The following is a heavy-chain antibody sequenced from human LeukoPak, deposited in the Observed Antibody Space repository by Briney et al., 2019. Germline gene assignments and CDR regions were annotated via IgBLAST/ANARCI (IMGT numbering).Heavy chain of an antibody. V-gene: IGHV4-34*01. J-gene: IGHJ4*02. Sequence: SETLSLTCAVYGGSFSAYYWTWIRQPPGKGLEWIGEINHNGSTNYNPSLKSRVTISIDTSKNQFSLKLSSVTAADTAVYYCAREYYDSSALDYWGQGTLVTVSS. D-gene: IGHD3-22*01. CDR1: GGSFSAYY. CDR2: INHNGST. CDR3: AREYYDSSALDY.